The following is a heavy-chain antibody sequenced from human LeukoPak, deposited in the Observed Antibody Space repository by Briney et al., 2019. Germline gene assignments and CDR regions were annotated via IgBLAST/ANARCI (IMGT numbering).Heavy chain of an antibody. Sequence: GGSLRLSCAASGFIFNSYGMNWVRQAPGKGLEWVAYIHYDGNNKYYAVAVKGRFTIARDNSKNTLYLQMNSLRAEDTAVYYCAKEYPLVGSTGFLLDYWGQGTLVTVSS. CDR1: GFIFNSYG. D-gene: IGHD1-26*01. J-gene: IGHJ4*02. CDR3: AKEYPLVGSTGFLLDY. V-gene: IGHV3-30*02. CDR2: IHYDGNNK.